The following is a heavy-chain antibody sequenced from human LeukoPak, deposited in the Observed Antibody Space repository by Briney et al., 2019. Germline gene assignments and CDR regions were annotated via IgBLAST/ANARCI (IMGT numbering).Heavy chain of an antibody. CDR3: AKDYYYDSSGYYLDY. V-gene: IGHV3-30*18. CDR2: ISYDGSNK. J-gene: IGHJ4*02. Sequence: TGGSLRLSCAASGFTFSSYGMHWVRQAPGKGLEWVAVISYDGSNKYYADSVKGRFTISRDNSKNTLYLQMNSLRAEDTTVYYCAKDYYYDSSGYYLDYWGQGTLVTVSS. D-gene: IGHD3-22*01. CDR1: GFTFSSYG.